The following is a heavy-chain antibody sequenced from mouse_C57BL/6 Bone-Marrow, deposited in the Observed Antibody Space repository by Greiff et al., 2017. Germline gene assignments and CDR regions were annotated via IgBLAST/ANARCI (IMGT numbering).Heavy chain of an antibody. CDR3: ARGGYDGDY. CDR1: GFNIKAYY. J-gene: IGHJ2*01. CDR2: IDPEDGEP. D-gene: IGHD2-2*01. V-gene: IGHV14-2*01. Sequence: EVQLQESGAELVKPGASVKLSCTASGFNIKAYYMHWVKQRTEQGLEWIGRIDPEDGEPKYAPKFQGKATITADTSSNTAYLHLGSLTSEDTTFYYCARGGYDGDYWGQGTTLTVAS.